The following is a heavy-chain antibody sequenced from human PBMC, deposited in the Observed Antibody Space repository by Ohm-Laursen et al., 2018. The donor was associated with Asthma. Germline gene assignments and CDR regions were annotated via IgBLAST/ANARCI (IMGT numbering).Heavy chain of an antibody. Sequence: SLRLSCAASGFTFSDYALTWVRQAPGKGLEWVAGVSANSGKTRYADSVKGRFTISRDNPKNILYLQMNSLRADDTAVYFCAKDVFAGPNVVVVTAAAYWGQGTLVTVSS. CDR3: AKDVFAGPNVVVVTAAAY. CDR2: VSANSGKT. V-gene: IGHV3-23*01. J-gene: IGHJ4*02. D-gene: IGHD2-21*02. CDR1: GFTFSDYA.